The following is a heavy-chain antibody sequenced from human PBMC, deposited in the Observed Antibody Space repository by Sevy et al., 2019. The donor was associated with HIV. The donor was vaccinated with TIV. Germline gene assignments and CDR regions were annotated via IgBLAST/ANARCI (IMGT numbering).Heavy chain of an antibody. CDR1: GFTFTSYA. V-gene: IGHV3-23*01. J-gene: IGHJ4*02. Sequence: GGSLRLSCAASGFTFTSYAMTWVRQAPGKGLEWVSGISGSGASTYYADSVKGRFIISRDNSKNTLYMQMNSLRAEDTAVYYCAKASYGTTYYFDYWGQGTLVTVSS. CDR2: ISGSGAST. CDR3: AKASYGTTYYFDY. D-gene: IGHD4-17*01.